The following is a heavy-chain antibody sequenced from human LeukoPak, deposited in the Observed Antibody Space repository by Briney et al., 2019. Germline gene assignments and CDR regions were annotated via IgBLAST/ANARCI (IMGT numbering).Heavy chain of an antibody. CDR3: APWDTGDF. Sequence: ASVKVSCKASGSTFINHAMNWVRQAPGQGLEWMGWIDTNTGSPTYAQGFTGRFVFSVDTSVNTAYLHISGLEAEDTAVYYCAPWDTGDFWGQGALVTVSS. J-gene: IGHJ4*02. D-gene: IGHD5-18*01. CDR1: GSTFINHA. CDR2: IDTNTGSP. V-gene: IGHV7-4-1*02.